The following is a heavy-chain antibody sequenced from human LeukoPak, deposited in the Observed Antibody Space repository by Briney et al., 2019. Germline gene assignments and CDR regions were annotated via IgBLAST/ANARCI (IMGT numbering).Heavy chain of an antibody. CDR2: INHSGST. Sequence: SETLSLTCAVCGGSFSGYYWSWIRQPPGKGLEWIGEINHSGSTNYNPSLKSRVTISVDTSKNQFSLKLSSVTAADTAVYYCARGDGYNPYWGQGTLVTVSS. V-gene: IGHV4-34*01. CDR1: GGSFSGYY. J-gene: IGHJ4*02. CDR3: ARGDGYNPY. D-gene: IGHD5-24*01.